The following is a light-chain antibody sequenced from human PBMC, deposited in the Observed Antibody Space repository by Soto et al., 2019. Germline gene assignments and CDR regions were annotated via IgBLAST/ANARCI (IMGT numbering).Light chain of an antibody. CDR2: GAS. J-gene: IGKJ3*01. Sequence: EIVLTQSPGTLSLSPGERATLSCRASQSVSSSYLAWYQQKPGQAPRLLIYGASSRATGIPDRFSGSGPGTDFTLTISRLEPEDFAVYYCQQYGSSPLVGPGTKVDIK. CDR1: QSVSSSY. CDR3: QQYGSSPL. V-gene: IGKV3-20*01.